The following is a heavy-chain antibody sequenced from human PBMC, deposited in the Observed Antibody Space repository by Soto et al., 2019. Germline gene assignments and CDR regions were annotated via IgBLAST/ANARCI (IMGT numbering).Heavy chain of an antibody. D-gene: IGHD2-21*01. CDR1: GGSISSYY. CDR3: ARAVMILDAFDI. Sequence: SETLSLTCTVSGGSISSYYWSWIRQPPGKGLEWIGYIYYSGSTNYNPSLKSRVTISVDTSKNQFSLKLSSVTAADTAVYYCARAVMILDAFDIWGQGTMVTVSS. CDR2: IYYSGST. J-gene: IGHJ3*02. V-gene: IGHV4-59*08.